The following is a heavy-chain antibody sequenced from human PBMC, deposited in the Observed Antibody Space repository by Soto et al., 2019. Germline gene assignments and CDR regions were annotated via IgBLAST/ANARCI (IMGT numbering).Heavy chain of an antibody. J-gene: IGHJ4*02. CDR3: ARDHKREIQLWYPYFDY. D-gene: IGHD5-18*01. CDR2: ISYDGSNK. V-gene: IGHV3-30-3*01. CDR1: GFTFSSYA. Sequence: QVQLVESGGGVVQPGRSLRLSCAASGFTFSSYAMHWVRQAPGKGLEWVAVISYDGSNKYYADSVKGRFTISRDNSKNTLYLQMNSLRAEDTAVYYCARDHKREIQLWYPYFDYRGQGTLVTVSS.